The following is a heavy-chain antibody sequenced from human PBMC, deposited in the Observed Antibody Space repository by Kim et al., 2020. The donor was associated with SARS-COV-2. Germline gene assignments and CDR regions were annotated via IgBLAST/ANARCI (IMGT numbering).Heavy chain of an antibody. V-gene: IGHV3-7*03. CDR2: IKQDGSEK. CDR1: GFTFSSYW. D-gene: IGHD3-3*01. Sequence: GGSLRLSCAASGFTFSSYWMSWVRQAPGKGLEWVANIKQDGSEKYYVDSVKGRFTISRDNAKNSLYLQMNSLRAEDTAVYYCARRIFGVVHGFYYGMDVWGQGTTVTVSS. CDR3: ARRIFGVVHGFYYGMDV. J-gene: IGHJ6*02.